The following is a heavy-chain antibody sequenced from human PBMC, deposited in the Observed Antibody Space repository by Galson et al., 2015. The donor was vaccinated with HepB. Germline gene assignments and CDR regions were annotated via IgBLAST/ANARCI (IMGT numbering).Heavy chain of an antibody. Sequence: SLRLSCAASGFTFSSYGMHWVRQAPGKGLEWVAVISYDGSNKYYADSVKGRFTISRDNSKNTLYLQMNSLRAEDTAVYYCARDGSRWLRFLWGFDYWGQGTLVTVSS. CDR3: ARDGSRWLRFLWGFDY. CDR2: ISYDGSNK. CDR1: GFTFSSYG. D-gene: IGHD5-12*01. J-gene: IGHJ4*02. V-gene: IGHV3-30*03.